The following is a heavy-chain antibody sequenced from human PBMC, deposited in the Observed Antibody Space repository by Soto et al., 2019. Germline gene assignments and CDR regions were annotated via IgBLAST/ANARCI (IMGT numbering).Heavy chain of an antibody. CDR1: GFTFSSYG. CDR3: AKDRELIVATNAGKVLDY. Sequence: QVQLVESGGGVVQPGRSLRLSCAASGFTFSSYGMHWVRQAPGKGLEWVAVISYDGSNKYYADSVKGRFTISRDNSKNTPYLQMNSLRAEDTAVYYCAKDRELIVATNAGKVLDYWGQGTLVTVSS. CDR2: ISYDGSNK. D-gene: IGHD5-12*01. V-gene: IGHV3-30*18. J-gene: IGHJ4*02.